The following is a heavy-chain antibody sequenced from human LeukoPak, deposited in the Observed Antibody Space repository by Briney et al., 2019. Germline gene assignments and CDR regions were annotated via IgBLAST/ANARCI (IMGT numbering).Heavy chain of an antibody. Sequence: SETLSLTCTVSGGSLSSTSYYWGWIRQPPGKGLEWIGSIYYSGSTYYNPSLQSRVTISVDTSKNQFSLELGSVTAADTAVYYCARDFQIDYSNYVGWFDPWGQGTLVTVSS. CDR2: IYYSGST. V-gene: IGHV4-39*02. D-gene: IGHD4-11*01. CDR3: ARDFQIDYSNYVGWFDP. J-gene: IGHJ5*02. CDR1: GGSLSSTSYY.